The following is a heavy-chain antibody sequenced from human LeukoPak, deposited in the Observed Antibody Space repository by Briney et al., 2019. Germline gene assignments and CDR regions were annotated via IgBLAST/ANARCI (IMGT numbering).Heavy chain of an antibody. CDR1: GFPFSVSA. CDR2: ILSDGTNK. J-gene: IGHJ3*02. CDR3: ARTGESHAFDI. D-gene: IGHD1-26*01. Sequence: GGSLRLSCAASGFPFSVSAVHWVRQAPGKGLEWVTLILSDGTNKYYTDSVKGRFTISRDNSKKTLYLEMNSLRVEDTAVYYCARTGESHAFDIWGQGTMVTVSS. V-gene: IGHV3-30*04.